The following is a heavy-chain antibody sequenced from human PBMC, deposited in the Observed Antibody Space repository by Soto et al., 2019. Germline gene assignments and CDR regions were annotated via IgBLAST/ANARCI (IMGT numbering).Heavy chain of an antibody. CDR2: ISYSGST. CDR3: ARYYCSPTTCYFFDF. J-gene: IGHJ4*02. D-gene: IGHD2-2*01. CDR1: GGSISSGGYY. V-gene: IGHV4-31*03. Sequence: KTSETLSLTCIVSGGSISSGGYYWSWIRQHPGKGLEWIGHISYSGSTYYNPSLKSRVTMSVDTSKNQFSLKLSSVTAADTAVYYCARYYCSPTTCYFFDFWGQGTLVTVSS.